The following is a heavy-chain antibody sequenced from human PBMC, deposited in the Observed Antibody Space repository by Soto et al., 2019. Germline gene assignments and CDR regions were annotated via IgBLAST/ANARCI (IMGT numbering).Heavy chain of an antibody. V-gene: IGHV4-39*01. CDR2: IYYSGST. Sequence: SETLSLTCTVSGGSISSSSYYWGWIRQPPGKGLEWIGSIYYSGSTYYNPSLKSRVTISVDTSKNQFSLKLSSVTAADTAVYYCARHVGYYDFWSGSVGYYYYYMDVWGKGTTVTVSS. D-gene: IGHD3-3*01. J-gene: IGHJ6*03. CDR1: GGSISSSSYY. CDR3: ARHVGYYDFWSGSVGYYYYYMDV.